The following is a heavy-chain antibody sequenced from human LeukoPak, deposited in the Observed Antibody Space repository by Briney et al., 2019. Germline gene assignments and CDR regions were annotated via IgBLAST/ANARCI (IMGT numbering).Heavy chain of an antibody. CDR2: IYYSGST. Sequence: SETLSLTCTVSGGSISSGGYYWSWIRQHPGKGLEWIGYIYYSGSTYYNPSLKSRVTISVDTSKNQFSLKLSSVTAADTAVYYCARDSSRIGMDVRGQGTTVTVSS. V-gene: IGHV4-31*03. CDR1: GGSISSGGYY. CDR3: ARDSSRIGMDV. J-gene: IGHJ6*02.